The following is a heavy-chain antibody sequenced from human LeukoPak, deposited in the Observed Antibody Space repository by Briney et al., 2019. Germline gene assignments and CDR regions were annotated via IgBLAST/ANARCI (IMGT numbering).Heavy chain of an antibody. CDR1: GFTFSDYY. CDR3: ARDTQPPYYDILTGYFDY. D-gene: IGHD3-9*01. V-gene: IGHV3-11*06. CDR2: ISSSSSYT. J-gene: IGHJ4*02. Sequence: GGSLRLSCAASGFTFSDYYMSWIRQAPGKGLEWVSYISSSSSYTNYADSVKGRFTISRDNAKNSLYLQMNSLRAEDTAVYYCARDTQPPYYDILTGYFDYWGQGTLVTVSS.